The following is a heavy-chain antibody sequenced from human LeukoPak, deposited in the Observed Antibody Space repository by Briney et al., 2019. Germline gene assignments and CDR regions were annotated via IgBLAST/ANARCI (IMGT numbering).Heavy chain of an antibody. CDR3: ARDQGGSGYSYGYY. CDR2: IIPIFGIA. D-gene: IGHD5-18*01. J-gene: IGHJ4*02. V-gene: IGHV1-69*10. CDR1: GGTFSSYA. Sequence: GASVKVSCKASGGTFSSYAISWVRQAPGQGLEWMGGIIPIFGIANYAQKFQGRVTITADKYTSTAYMELSSLRSEDTAVYYCARDQGGSGYSYGYYWGQGTLVTVSS.